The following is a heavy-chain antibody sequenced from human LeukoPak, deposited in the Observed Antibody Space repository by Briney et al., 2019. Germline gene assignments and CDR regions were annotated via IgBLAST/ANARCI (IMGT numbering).Heavy chain of an antibody. Sequence: GGSLRLYCSASGFTFSTYAMSWVRQAPGKGLEWVSTITGSTGSTCYADSLKGRFTISRDNSKNTLYLQMSSLRAEDTAVYYCAKRGYCSGTNCYHYFDYWGQGTLVTVSS. J-gene: IGHJ4*02. V-gene: IGHV3-23*01. CDR3: AKRGYCSGTNCYHYFDY. CDR1: GFTFSTYA. CDR2: ITGSTGST. D-gene: IGHD2-2*01.